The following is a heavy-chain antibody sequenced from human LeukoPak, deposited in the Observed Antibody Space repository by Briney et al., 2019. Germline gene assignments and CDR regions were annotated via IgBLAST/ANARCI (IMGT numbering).Heavy chain of an antibody. CDR2: ISGSGGST. D-gene: IGHD3-10*01. V-gene: IGHV3-23*01. Sequence: GGSLRLSCAASGFTFNTYAMSWVRQAPGKGLEWISAISGSGGSTYYADSVKGRFTISRDNSKNTLYLQMNSLRAEDTAVYYCAKDTPMVRGVIDYWGQGTLVTVSS. CDR3: AKDTPMVRGVIDY. CDR1: GFTFNTYA. J-gene: IGHJ4*02.